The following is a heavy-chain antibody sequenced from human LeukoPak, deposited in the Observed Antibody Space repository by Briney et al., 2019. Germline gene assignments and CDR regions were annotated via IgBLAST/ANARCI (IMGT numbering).Heavy chain of an antibody. Sequence: PAGSLRLSCAASAFTFSSYSMNWVRPAPGKGLEWVSSIRSSSSYIYYTDSGKGRFTSSRDNATNSLYLQMNGLRAEDRAVYYCASRLYSSSSVDYWGQGTLVTVSS. CDR1: AFTFSSYS. CDR3: ASRLYSSSSVDY. CDR2: IRSSSSYI. D-gene: IGHD6-13*01. J-gene: IGHJ4*02. V-gene: IGHV3-21*01.